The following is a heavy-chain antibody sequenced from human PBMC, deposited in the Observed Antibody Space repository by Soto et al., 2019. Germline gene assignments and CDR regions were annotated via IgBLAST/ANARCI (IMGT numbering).Heavy chain of an antibody. CDR1: GGSFSGYY. CDR3: ARRNVYNWNSVYWYFDL. J-gene: IGHJ2*01. Sequence: PWETLSLTCAVYGGSFSGYYWSWIRQPPGKGLEWIGEINHSGSTNYNPSLKSRVTISVDTSKNQFSLKLSSVTAADTAVYYCARRNVYNWNSVYWYFDLWGRGTLVTVSS. V-gene: IGHV4-34*01. D-gene: IGHD1-7*01. CDR2: INHSGST.